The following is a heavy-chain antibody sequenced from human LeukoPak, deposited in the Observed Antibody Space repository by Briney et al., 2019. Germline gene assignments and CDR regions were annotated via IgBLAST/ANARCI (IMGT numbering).Heavy chain of an antibody. D-gene: IGHD6-19*01. V-gene: IGHV4-39*07. CDR1: GGSISSSSYY. CDR2: IYYSGST. J-gene: IGHJ2*01. CDR3: ARELHSSGWYGLWYFDL. Sequence: SETLSLTCTVSGGSISSSSYYWGWIRQPPGKGLEWIGSIYYSGSTYYNPSLKSRVTISVHTSKNQFSLKLSSVTAADTAVYYCARELHSSGWYGLWYFDLWGRGTLVTVSS.